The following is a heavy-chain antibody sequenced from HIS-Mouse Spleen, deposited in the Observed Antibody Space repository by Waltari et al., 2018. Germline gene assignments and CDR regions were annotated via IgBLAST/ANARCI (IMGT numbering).Heavy chain of an antibody. J-gene: IGHJ2*01. CDR2: IYYSGST. CDR3: AREIPYSSSWYDWYFDL. Sequence: QLQLQESGPGLVKPSETLSLTCTVSGGSIRSSSYYWGWLRQPPGKGLGWIGSIYYSGSTYYNPSLKSRVTISVDTSKNQFSLKLSSVTAADTAVYYCAREIPYSSSWYDWYFDLWGRGTLVTVSS. D-gene: IGHD6-13*01. CDR1: GGSIRSSSYY. V-gene: IGHV4-39*07.